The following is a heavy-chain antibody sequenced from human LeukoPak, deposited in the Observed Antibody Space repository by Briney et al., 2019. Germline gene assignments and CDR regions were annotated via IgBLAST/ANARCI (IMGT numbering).Heavy chain of an antibody. D-gene: IGHD6-19*01. Sequence: PSETLSLTCTVSGGSISSGGYYWSWIRQHPGKGLEWIGYIYYSGSTYYNPSLKSRVTISVDTSKNQFSLKLSSVTAADTAVYYRARDREAVAGTPNNWFDPWGQGTLVTVSS. CDR1: GGSISSGGYY. J-gene: IGHJ5*02. V-gene: IGHV4-31*03. CDR2: IYYSGST. CDR3: ARDREAVAGTPNNWFDP.